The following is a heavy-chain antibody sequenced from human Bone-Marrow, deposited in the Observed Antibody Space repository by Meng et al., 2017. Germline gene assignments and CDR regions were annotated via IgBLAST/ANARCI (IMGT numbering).Heavy chain of an antibody. J-gene: IGHJ4*02. Sequence: SETLSLTCSVSGGSVNSAFYYWNWVRQPAGKGLEWIGRIYTSGTINSNPSLESRITFSLDTPKNQFTLNLTSVTAEDTAVYYCATTSGSSPPLLYWGPGILVTVSS. V-gene: IGHV4-61*02. CDR1: GGSVNSAFYY. CDR3: ATTSGSSPPLLY. D-gene: IGHD6-25*01. CDR2: IYTSGTI.